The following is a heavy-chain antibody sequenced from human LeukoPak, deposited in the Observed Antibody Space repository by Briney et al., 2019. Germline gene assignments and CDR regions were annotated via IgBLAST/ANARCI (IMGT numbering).Heavy chain of an antibody. Sequence: PSQTLSLTCTVSGGSISSGGYYWSWIRQPPGKGLEWIGYIYYSGSTYYNPSLKSRVTISVDTSKNQFSLKLSSVTAADTAVYYCARVFLDSYGYYFDYWGQGTLVTVS. CDR1: GGSISSGGYY. CDR2: IYYSGST. D-gene: IGHD5-18*01. V-gene: IGHV4-30-4*08. J-gene: IGHJ4*02. CDR3: ARVFLDSYGYYFDY.